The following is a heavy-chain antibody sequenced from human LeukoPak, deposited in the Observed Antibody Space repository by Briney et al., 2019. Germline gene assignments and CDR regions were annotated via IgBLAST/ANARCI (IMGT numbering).Heavy chain of an antibody. CDR2: ISGSGGST. CDR3: AREYSSSWYGESD. CDR1: GFTFSSYA. V-gene: IGHV3-23*01. J-gene: IGHJ4*02. Sequence: GGSLRLSCAASGFTFSSYAMSWVRQAPGKGLEWVAAISGSGGSTYYADSVKGRFTISRDNAKNSLYLQMNSLRAEDTAVYYCAREYSSSWYGESDWGQGTLVTVSS. D-gene: IGHD6-13*01.